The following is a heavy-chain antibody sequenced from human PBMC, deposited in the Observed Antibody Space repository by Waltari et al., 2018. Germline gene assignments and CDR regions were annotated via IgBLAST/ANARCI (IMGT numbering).Heavy chain of an antibody. CDR2: INSEGSST. CDR3: AAPGGNDLEYLQR. CDR1: GITFNPHW. Sequence: EVQLVESGGGLVQPGGSLRLSCAASGITFNPHWMHWVRQAPGKGLVWVSRINSEGSSTSYADSVKGRFTISRDNAKNTLYLEMKSLRAEDTAVYYCAAPGGNDLEYLQRWGQGTLVTVSS. V-gene: IGHV3-74*01. J-gene: IGHJ1*01. D-gene: IGHD2-15*01.